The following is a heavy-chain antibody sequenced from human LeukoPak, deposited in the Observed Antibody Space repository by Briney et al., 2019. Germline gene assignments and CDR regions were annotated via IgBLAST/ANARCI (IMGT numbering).Heavy chain of an antibody. J-gene: IGHJ5*02. CDR3: AKGERSSSPRWFDP. D-gene: IGHD6-6*01. V-gene: IGHV3-48*01. CDR1: GFTFSSYS. CDR2: ISSSSSTI. Sequence: GGSLRLSCAASGFTFSSYSMNWVRQAPGKGLEWVSYISSSSSTIYYADSVKGRFTISRDNAKNSLYLQMNSLRAEDTAVYYCAKGERSSSPRWFDPWGQGTLVTVSS.